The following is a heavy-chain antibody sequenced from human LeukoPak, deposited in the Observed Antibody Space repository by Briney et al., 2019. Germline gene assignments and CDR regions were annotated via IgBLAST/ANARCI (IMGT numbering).Heavy chain of an antibody. D-gene: IGHD2-15*01. CDR1: GYTFTGYY. V-gene: IGHV1-2*02. J-gene: IGHJ4*02. Sequence: ASEKVSCKASGYTFTGYYMHWVRQAPGQGLEWMGWINPNSGGTNYAQKFQGRVTMTRDTSISTAYMELSRLRSDDTAVYYCARESCSGGSCYFPSDYWGQGTLVTVSS. CDR2: INPNSGGT. CDR3: ARESCSGGSCYFPSDY.